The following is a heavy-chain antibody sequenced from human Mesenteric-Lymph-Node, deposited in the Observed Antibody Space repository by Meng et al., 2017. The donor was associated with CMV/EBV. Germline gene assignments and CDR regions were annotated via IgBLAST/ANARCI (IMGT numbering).Heavy chain of an antibody. CDR3: ARQYGGSSTYFDY. J-gene: IGHJ4*02. CDR1: CGSISSSSCY. D-gene: IGHD1-26*01. Sequence: SCGSISSSSCYWGWIRQPPGKGLEWIGSIYYSGGTYYNPSLKGRVTISVDTSKNQFSLKLSSVTAADTAVYYCARQYGGSSTYFDYWGQGTLVTVSS. CDR2: IYYSGGT. V-gene: IGHV4-39*01.